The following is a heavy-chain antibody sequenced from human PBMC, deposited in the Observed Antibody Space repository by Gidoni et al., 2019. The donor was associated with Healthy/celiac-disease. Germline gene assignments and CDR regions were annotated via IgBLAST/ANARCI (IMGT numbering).Heavy chain of an antibody. Sequence: QVQLVETGGGVVQPGRSLRLSCADSGFSFSSYGMHWVHRAPGKGLKWVAVISYDGSNKYYADSVKCRFTISRDNSNITLYLQMNSLRAEDTAVYYCAKVPSKWLPFDYWGQGTLVTVSS. J-gene: IGHJ4*02. CDR1: GFSFSSYG. CDR2: ISYDGSNK. D-gene: IGHD3-22*01. V-gene: IGHV3-30*18. CDR3: AKVPSKWLPFDY.